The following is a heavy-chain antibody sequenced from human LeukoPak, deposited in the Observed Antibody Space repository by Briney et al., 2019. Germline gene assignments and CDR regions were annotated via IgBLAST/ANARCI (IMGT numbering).Heavy chain of an antibody. Sequence: ASVKLSCKASGGTFSSYATSWVRQAPGQGLEWMGRIIPILGIANYAQKFQGRVTNTADKSTSTAYMELSSLRSEDTAVYYCASGQSIAARYYIGWGQGTPVTVSS. D-gene: IGHD6-6*01. CDR1: GGTFSSYA. J-gene: IGHJ4*02. CDR2: IIPILGIA. CDR3: ASGQSIAARYYIG. V-gene: IGHV1-69*04.